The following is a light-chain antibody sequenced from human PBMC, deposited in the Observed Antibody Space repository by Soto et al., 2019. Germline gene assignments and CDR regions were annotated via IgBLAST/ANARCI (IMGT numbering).Light chain of an antibody. CDR3: QVWDSSSDRDVV. CDR2: YDS. V-gene: IGLV3-21*04. J-gene: IGLJ2*01. CDR1: NIGSKS. Sequence: SYELTQPPSVSVAPGKTARITCGGNNIGSKSVHWYQQKPGQAPVLVIYYDSDRPSGIPERFSVSNSGNTATLTISRVEAGDEADYYCQVWDSSSDRDVVFGGGTTLTVL.